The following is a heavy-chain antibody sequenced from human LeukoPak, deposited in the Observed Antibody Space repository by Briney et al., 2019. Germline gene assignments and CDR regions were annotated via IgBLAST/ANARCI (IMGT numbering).Heavy chain of an antibody. V-gene: IGHV1-2*04. Sequence: ASVKVSCKASGYTFTGYYMHWVRQAPGQGLERMGWINPNSGGTNYAQKFQGWVTMTRDTSISTAYMELSRLRSDDTAVYYCARGTVYYYDSSGYYNDFDYWGQGTLVTVSS. CDR2: INPNSGGT. J-gene: IGHJ4*02. CDR1: GYTFTGYY. CDR3: ARGTVYYYDSSGYYNDFDY. D-gene: IGHD3-22*01.